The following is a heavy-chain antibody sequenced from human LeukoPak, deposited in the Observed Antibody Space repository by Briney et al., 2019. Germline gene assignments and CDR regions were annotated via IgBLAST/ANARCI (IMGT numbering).Heavy chain of an antibody. J-gene: IGHJ4*02. CDR2: IIPIFGTA. CDR1: GGTFSSYA. D-gene: IGHD3-9*01. V-gene: IGHV1-69*05. Sequence: ASVKVSCKASGGTFSSYAISWVRQAPGQGLEWMGRIIPIFGTANYAQKLQGRVTITTDESTSTAYMELSSLRSEDTAVYYCAREDYDILTGYSNYIDYWGQGTLVTVSS. CDR3: AREDYDILTGYSNYIDY.